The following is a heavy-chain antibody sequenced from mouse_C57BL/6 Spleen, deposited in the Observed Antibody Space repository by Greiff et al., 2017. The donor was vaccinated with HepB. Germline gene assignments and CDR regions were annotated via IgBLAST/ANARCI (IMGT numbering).Heavy chain of an antibody. D-gene: IGHD1-1*01. CDR1: GYTFTSYW. Sequence: QVQLKQPGAELVKPGASVKLSCKASGYTFTSYWMHWVKQRPGQGLEWIGMIHPNSGSTNYNEKFKSKATLTVDKSSSTAYMKLSSLTSEDSAVYYCASRLLRRDYWGQGTTLTVSS. CDR2: IHPNSGST. J-gene: IGHJ2*01. CDR3: ASRLLRRDY. V-gene: IGHV1-64*01.